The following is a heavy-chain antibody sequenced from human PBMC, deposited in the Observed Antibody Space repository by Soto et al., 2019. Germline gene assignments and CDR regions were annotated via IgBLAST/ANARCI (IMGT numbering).Heavy chain of an antibody. CDR3: ATIGGTRIFDF. V-gene: IGHV1-24*01. CDR2: FDTERGDI. CDR1: GHTLTTLP. D-gene: IGHD1-1*01. J-gene: IGHJ4*02. Sequence: GASVKVSCKDSGHTLTTLPMHWVRQAPGKGLEWMGGFDTERGDIIYAQNFQGRLTMTEDTSTGTAYMQLRSLRSEDTAVYYCATIGGTRIFDFWGQGTLVTVSS.